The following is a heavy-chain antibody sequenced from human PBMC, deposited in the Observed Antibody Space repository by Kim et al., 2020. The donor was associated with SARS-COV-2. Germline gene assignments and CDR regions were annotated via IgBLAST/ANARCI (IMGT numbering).Heavy chain of an antibody. V-gene: IGHV1-3*01. CDR3: ARPSEHLGYSSSWYFDY. J-gene: IGHJ4*02. D-gene: IGHD6-13*01. CDR1: GYTFTIYA. CDR2: INAGNGNT. Sequence: ASVKVSCKASGYTFTIYAMHWVRQAPGQRLEWMGWINAGNGNTKYSQKFQGRVTITRDTSASTAYMELSSLRSEDTAVYYCARPSEHLGYSSSWYFDYWGQGTLVTVSS.